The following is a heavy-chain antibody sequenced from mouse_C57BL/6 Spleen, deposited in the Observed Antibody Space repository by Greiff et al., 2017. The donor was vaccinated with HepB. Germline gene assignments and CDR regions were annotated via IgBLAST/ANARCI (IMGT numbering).Heavy chain of an antibody. CDR3: ARNFHYYGSSSYYFDY. V-gene: IGHV2-2*01. J-gene: IGHJ2*01. Sequence: VKLEESGPGLVQPSQSLSITCTVSGFSLTSYGVHWVRQSPGKGLEWLGVIWSGGSTDYNAAFISRLSISKDNSKSQVFFKMNSLQADDTAIYYCARNFHYYGSSSYYFDYWGQGTTLTVSS. CDR1: GFSLTSYG. CDR2: IWSGGST. D-gene: IGHD1-1*01.